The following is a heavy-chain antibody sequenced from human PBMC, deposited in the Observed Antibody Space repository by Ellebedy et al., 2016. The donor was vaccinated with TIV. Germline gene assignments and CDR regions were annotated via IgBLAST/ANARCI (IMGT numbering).Heavy chain of an antibody. J-gene: IGHJ1*01. CDR2: IISIFGTA. Sequence: SVKVSCXASGGTFSSYGLTWVRQAPGQGLEWIGGIISIFGTANYAQKFQGRVTITADESTSTGYMEMSSLRSEDTAVYYCADYIHGDYAFQHWGQGTLVTVSS. V-gene: IGHV1-69*13. CDR3: ADYIHGDYAFQH. CDR1: GGTFSSYG. D-gene: IGHD4-17*01.